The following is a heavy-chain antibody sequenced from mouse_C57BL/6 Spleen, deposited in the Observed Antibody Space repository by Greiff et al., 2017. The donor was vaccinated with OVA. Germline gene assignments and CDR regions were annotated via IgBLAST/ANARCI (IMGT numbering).Heavy chain of an antibody. CDR2: IDPSDSYT. CDR1: GYTFTSYW. CDR3: ARRYGNFHAMDY. D-gene: IGHD2-10*02. J-gene: IGHJ4*01. V-gene: IGHV1-69*01. Sequence: QVQLQQPGAELVMPGASVKLSCKASGYTFTSYWMHWVKQRPGQGLEWIGEIDPSDSYTNYNQKFKGKSTLTVDKSSSTAYMQLSSLTSEDSAVYYCARRYGNFHAMDYWGQGTSVTVSS.